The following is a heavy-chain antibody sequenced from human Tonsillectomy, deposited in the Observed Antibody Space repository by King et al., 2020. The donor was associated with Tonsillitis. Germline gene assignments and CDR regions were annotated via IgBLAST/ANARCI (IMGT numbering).Heavy chain of an antibody. J-gene: IGHJ3*02. Sequence: VQLVESGGGLVKPGGSLRLSCAASGFTFSSYSMNWVRQAPGKGLEWVSSISSSSSYINYADSVKGRFTISRDNAKNSLYLQMNSLRAEDTAVYYCARGSPKINGPSDAFDIWGQGTMVTVSS. CDR2: ISSSSSYI. D-gene: IGHD2-8*01. CDR1: GFTFSSYS. V-gene: IGHV3-21*01. CDR3: ARGSPKINGPSDAFDI.